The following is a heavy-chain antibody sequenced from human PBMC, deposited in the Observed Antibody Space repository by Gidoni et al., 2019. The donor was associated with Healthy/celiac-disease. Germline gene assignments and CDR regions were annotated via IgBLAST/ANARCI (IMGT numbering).Heavy chain of an antibody. CDR1: GGSFSAYY. J-gene: IGHJ3*02. V-gene: IGHV4-34*01. CDR2: INHSGST. D-gene: IGHD3-3*01. Sequence: QVQIQQWGAGLLKPSETLSLTCAVYGGSFSAYYWSWIRQPPGKGLEWIGEINHSGSTDYNPSLKSRVTISVDTSKNQFSLKLSSVTAADTAVYYCARATYDFWSGYYSPDAFDIWGQGTMVTVSS. CDR3: ARATYDFWSGYYSPDAFDI.